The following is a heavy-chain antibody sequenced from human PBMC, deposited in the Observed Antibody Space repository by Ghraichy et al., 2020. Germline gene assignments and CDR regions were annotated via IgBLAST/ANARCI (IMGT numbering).Heavy chain of an antibody. J-gene: IGHJ5*02. CDR1: GGSFSGYY. V-gene: IGHV4-34*01. D-gene: IGHD7-27*01. CDR2: INHSGST. CDR3: ATPWVEGNWFDP. Sequence: SETLSLTCAVYGGSFSGYYWSWIRQPPGKGLEWIGEINHSGSTNYNPSLKSRVTISVDTSKNQFSLKLSSVTAADTAVYYCATPWVEGNWFDPWGQGTLVTVSS.